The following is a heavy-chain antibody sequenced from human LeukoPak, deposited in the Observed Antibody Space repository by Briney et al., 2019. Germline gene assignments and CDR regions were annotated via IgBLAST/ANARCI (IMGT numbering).Heavy chain of an antibody. Sequence: ASVKVSCKVSGYTLTELSMHWVRQAPGKGLEWMGGSDPEDGETIYAQKFQGRVTMTGDTSTDTAYMELSSLRSEDTAVYYCATYGYSSGWYTHAFDIWGQGTMVTVSS. CDR2: SDPEDGET. V-gene: IGHV1-24*01. CDR1: GYTLTELS. J-gene: IGHJ3*02. D-gene: IGHD6-19*01. CDR3: ATYGYSSGWYTHAFDI.